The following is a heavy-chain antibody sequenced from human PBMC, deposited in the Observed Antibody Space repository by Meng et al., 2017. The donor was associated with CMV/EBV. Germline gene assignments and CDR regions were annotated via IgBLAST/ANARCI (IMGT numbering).Heavy chain of an antibody. D-gene: IGHD2-2*01. J-gene: IGHJ5*02. CDR2: IYTSGST. V-gene: IGHV4-4*07. CDR1: GGSISSYY. CDR3: ARDLMNCSSTSCANWFDP. Sequence: VQLQESGPGLVTPSETLSSTCTVSGGSISSYYWSWIREPAGKGLEWIGRIYTSGSTNYNPSLKSRVTMSVDTSKNQFSLKLSSVTAADTAVYYCARDLMNCSSTSCANWFDPWGQGTLVTVSS.